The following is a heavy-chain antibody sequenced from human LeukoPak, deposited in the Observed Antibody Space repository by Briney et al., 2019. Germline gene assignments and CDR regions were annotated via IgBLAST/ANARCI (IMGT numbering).Heavy chain of an antibody. J-gene: IGHJ4*02. CDR1: GGSISSYY. CDR2: IYYSGST. CDR3: ARAGSYGPGGFDY. Sequence: SETLSLTCTVSGGSISSYYWSWIRQPPGKGLEWIGYIYYSGSTNYNPSLKSRVTISVDTSRNQFSLKLSSVTAADTAVYYCARAGSYGPGGFDYWGQGTLVTVSS. V-gene: IGHV4-59*12. D-gene: IGHD5-18*01.